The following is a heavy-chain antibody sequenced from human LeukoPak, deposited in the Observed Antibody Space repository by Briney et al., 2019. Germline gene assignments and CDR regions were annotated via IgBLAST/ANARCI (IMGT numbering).Heavy chain of an antibody. V-gene: IGHV3-23*01. CDR2: ISGSGGST. Sequence: GGSLRLSCAASGFTFDDYAMHWVRQAPGKGLEWVSAISGSGGSTYYADSVKGRFTISRDNSKNTLYLQMNSLRAEDTAVYYCAKARLPQYYFDYWGQGTLVTVSS. J-gene: IGHJ4*02. D-gene: IGHD6-25*01. CDR3: AKARLPQYYFDY. CDR1: GFTFDDYA.